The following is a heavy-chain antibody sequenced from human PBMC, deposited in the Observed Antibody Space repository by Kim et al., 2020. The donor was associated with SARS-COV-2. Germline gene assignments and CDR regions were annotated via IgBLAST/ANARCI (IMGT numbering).Heavy chain of an antibody. Sequence: GGSLRLSCAASGFTFSSYAMGWVRQAPGKGLEWVSAISGSGGSTYYADSVKGRFTISRDNSKDTLYLQMNSLRAGDTAIYYCARRPLTGYSSGWYHFDYWGQGTLVTVS. CDR1: GFTFSSYA. CDR2: ISGSGGST. D-gene: IGHD6-19*01. CDR3: ARRPLTGYSSGWYHFDY. V-gene: IGHV3-23*01. J-gene: IGHJ4*02.